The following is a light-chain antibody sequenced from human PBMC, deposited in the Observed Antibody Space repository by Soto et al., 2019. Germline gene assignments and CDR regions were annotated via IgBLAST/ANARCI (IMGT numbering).Light chain of an antibody. V-gene: IGLV2-14*01. J-gene: IGLJ1*01. CDR1: SSDVGGYNY. CDR3: SSYSSSSTLYV. CDR2: EVS. Sequence: QSALTQPASVSGSPGQSITISCTGTSSDVGGYNYVSWYQQHPGKVPKLMIYEVSNRPSRVSNRFSGSKSGNTASLTISGLQAEDEADYYCSSYSSSSTLYVFGTGTKVTVL.